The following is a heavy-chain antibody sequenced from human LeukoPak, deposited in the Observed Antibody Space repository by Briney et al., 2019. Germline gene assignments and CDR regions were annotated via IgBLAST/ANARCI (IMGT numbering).Heavy chain of an antibody. CDR2: ISAYNGNT. V-gene: IGHV1-18*01. J-gene: IGHJ6*02. Sequence: ASVKVSCKASGYTFTGYGISWVRQAPGQGLEWMGWISAYNGNTNYAQKLQGRVTMTTDTSTSTAYMELRSLRSDDTAVYYCARDEYCSSTSCSRPNYYYGMDVWGQGTTVTVSS. CDR1: GYTFTGYG. CDR3: ARDEYCSSTSCSRPNYYYGMDV. D-gene: IGHD2-2*01.